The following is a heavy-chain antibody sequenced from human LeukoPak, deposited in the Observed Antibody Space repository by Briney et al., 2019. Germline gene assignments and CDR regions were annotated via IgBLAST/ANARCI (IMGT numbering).Heavy chain of an antibody. J-gene: IGHJ4*02. V-gene: IGHV1-24*01. CDR3: AIGKWFGELLPFDY. D-gene: IGHD3-10*01. Sequence: ASVKVSCKVSGYTLTELSMHWVRQAPGKGLEWMGGFDPEDGETIYAQKFQGRVTMTEDTSTDTAYMELSSLRSEDTAVYYCAIGKWFGELLPFDYWGQGTLVTVSS. CDR1: GYTLTELS. CDR2: FDPEDGET.